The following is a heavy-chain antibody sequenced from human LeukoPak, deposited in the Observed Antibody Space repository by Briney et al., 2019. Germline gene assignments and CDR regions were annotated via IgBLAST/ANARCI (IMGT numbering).Heavy chain of an antibody. J-gene: IGHJ4*02. CDR1: GFTFSSYW. D-gene: IGHD4-17*01. CDR3: AGRTPGAYFDY. CDR2: IKQDGSEK. Sequence: GGSLRLSCAASGFTFSSYWMSWVRQAPGKGLEGVANIKQDGSEKYYVDSVKGRFTISRDNANNSLYLQMNSLRAEDTAVYYCAGRTPGAYFDYWGQGTLVTVSS. V-gene: IGHV3-7*03.